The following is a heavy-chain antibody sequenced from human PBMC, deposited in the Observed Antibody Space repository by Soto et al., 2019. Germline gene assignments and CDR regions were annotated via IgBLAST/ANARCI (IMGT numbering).Heavy chain of an antibody. J-gene: IGHJ5*02. Sequence: SETLSLTCTVSGGPISSGDYYWSWIRQPPGKGLEWIGYIYYSGSTYYNPSLKSRVSISIDTSKNQFSLKLSSVTAADTAVYYCARFTTQGWFDPWGQGTLVTVSS. CDR2: IYYSGST. CDR1: GGPISSGDYY. V-gene: IGHV4-30-4*01. D-gene: IGHD3-22*01. CDR3: ARFTTQGWFDP.